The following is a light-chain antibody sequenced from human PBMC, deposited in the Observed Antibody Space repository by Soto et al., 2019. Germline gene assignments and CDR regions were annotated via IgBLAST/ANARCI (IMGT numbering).Light chain of an antibody. Sequence: DIQMTQSPSTLSASVGDRVTITCRASQSISDWLAWYQQKPGKAPKLLIYKATTLEGGVPSRFSGSGSGTEFTLTISCLQPDDFATYYCQQYDTYRTFGQGTKVEIK. J-gene: IGKJ1*01. CDR3: QQYDTYRT. CDR2: KAT. V-gene: IGKV1-5*03. CDR1: QSISDW.